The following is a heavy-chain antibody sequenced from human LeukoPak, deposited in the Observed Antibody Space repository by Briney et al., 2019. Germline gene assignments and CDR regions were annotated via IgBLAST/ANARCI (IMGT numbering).Heavy chain of an antibody. J-gene: IGHJ4*02. V-gene: IGHV3-53*01. CDR3: ARDVDFWSGYYPAD. Sequence: PGGSLRLSCAASGFTVSSNYMSWVRQAPGKGLEWVSVIYSGGSTYYADSVKGRLTISRDNSKNTLYLQMNSLRAEDTAVYYCARDVDFWSGYYPADWGQGTLVTVSS. D-gene: IGHD3-3*01. CDR1: GFTVSSNY. CDR2: IYSGGST.